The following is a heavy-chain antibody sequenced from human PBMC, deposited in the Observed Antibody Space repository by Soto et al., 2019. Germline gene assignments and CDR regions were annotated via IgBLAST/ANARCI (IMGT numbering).Heavy chain of an antibody. V-gene: IGHV4-39*01. CDR1: GGSISSSSYY. Sequence: SETLSLTCTVSGGSISSSSYYWGWIRQPPGKGLEWIGSIYYSGSTYYNPSLKSRVTISVDTSKNQFSLKLSSVTAADTAVYYCARSAGGGKGFGRKWFGAQRPFDYWGQGTLVTVSS. CDR3: ARSAGGGKGFGRKWFGAQRPFDY. J-gene: IGHJ4*02. D-gene: IGHD3-10*01. CDR2: IYYSGST.